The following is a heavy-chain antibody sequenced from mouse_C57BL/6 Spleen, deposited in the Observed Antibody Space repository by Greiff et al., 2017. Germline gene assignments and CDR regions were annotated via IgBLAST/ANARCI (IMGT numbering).Heavy chain of an antibody. CDR2: IYPGSGST. V-gene: IGHV1-55*01. J-gene: IGHJ4*01. Sequence: QVQLQQSGAELVKPGASVKMSCKASGYTFTSYWITWVKQRPGQGLEWIGDIYPGSGSTNYNEKFKSKATLTVDTSSSTAYMQLSSLTSEDSAVYYWARGDDYDVRGYYAMDYWGQGTSVTVSS. CDR1: GYTFTSYW. CDR3: ARGDDYDVRGYYAMDY. D-gene: IGHD2-4*01.